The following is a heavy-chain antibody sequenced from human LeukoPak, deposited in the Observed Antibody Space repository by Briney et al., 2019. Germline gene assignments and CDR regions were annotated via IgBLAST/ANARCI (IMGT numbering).Heavy chain of an antibody. CDR1: GFTFSSYS. CDR2: ISSSSSYI. J-gene: IGHJ4*02. D-gene: IGHD3-22*01. Sequence: PGGSLRLSCAASGFTFSSYSMNWVRQAPGKGLEWVSSISSSSSYIYYADSVKGRFTISRDNAKNSLYLQMNSLRAEDTAVYYCARVTMIVVEGYFDYWGQGTLVTVSS. CDR3: ARVTMIVVEGYFDY. V-gene: IGHV3-21*01.